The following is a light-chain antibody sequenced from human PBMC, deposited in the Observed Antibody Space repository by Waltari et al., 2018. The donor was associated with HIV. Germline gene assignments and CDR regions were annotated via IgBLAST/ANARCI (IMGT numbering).Light chain of an antibody. Sequence: QSVLTQPPSASVTPGQRITISCSGGNSNIESNYVYWYQQLPGTAPKVFIYRNSQRPAGFPDRFSGSKAGTSASLIISGLRSGDEADYYCASWDDSLNAFVFGTGTKVTVL. CDR3: ASWDDSLNAFV. V-gene: IGLV1-47*01. J-gene: IGLJ1*01. CDR1: NSNIESNY. CDR2: RNS.